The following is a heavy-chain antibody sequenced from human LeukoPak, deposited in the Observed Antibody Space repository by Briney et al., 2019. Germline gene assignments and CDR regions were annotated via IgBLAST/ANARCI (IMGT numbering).Heavy chain of an antibody. V-gene: IGHV4-34*01. J-gene: IGHJ5*02. CDR1: GGSFSGFY. CDR2: INHSEGN. D-gene: IGHD2-2*01. CDR3: ARVRNIVEVPAATRAAHGFDP. Sequence: PSETLSLTRAVYGGSFSGFYWLWLRHPPGKGLEWIGEINHSEGNNYNPSLKSRVTVTVDVSKNQFPLKLSSVTAADTAVYYCARVRNIVEVPAATRAAHGFDPWGQGTLVTVSS.